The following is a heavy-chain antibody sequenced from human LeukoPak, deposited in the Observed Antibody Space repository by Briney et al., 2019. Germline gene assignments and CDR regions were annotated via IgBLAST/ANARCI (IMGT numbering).Heavy chain of an antibody. CDR3: ARVSKYYYDSSLGLDFDY. V-gene: IGHV1-2*02. J-gene: IGHJ4*02. CDR2: INPNSGGT. D-gene: IGHD3-22*01. CDR1: GYTFTGYY. Sequence: EASVKVSCKASGYTFTGYYMHWVRQAPGQGLEWMGWINPNSGGTNYAQKFQGRVTMTRDTSISTAYMELSRLRSDDTAVYYCARVSKYYYDSSLGLDFDYWGQGTLVTVSS.